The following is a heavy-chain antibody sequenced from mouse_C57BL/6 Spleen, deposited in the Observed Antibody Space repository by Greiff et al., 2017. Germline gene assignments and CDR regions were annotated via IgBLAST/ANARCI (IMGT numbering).Heavy chain of an antibody. D-gene: IGHD2-5*01. V-gene: IGHV1-15*01. CDR1: GYTFTDYE. CDR3: TRLPYYSNYPYAMDY. CDR2: IDPETGGT. Sequence: VQLQQSGAELVRPGASVTLSCKASGYTFTDYEMHWVKQTPVHGLEWIGAIDPETGGTAYNQKFKGKAILTADKSSSTAYMELRSLTSEDSAVYYCTRLPYYSNYPYAMDYWGQGTSVTVSS. J-gene: IGHJ4*01.